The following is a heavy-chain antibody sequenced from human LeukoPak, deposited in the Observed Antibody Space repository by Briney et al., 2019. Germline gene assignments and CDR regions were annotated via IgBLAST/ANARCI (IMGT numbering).Heavy chain of an antibody. D-gene: IGHD2-2*01. CDR1: GFTFSSYA. J-gene: IGHJ4*02. V-gene: IGHV3-23*01. CDR2: ISGSGGST. CDR3: AKDRVVVVPAESYFDY. Sequence: HTGRSLRLSCAASGFTFSSYAMSWVRQAPGKGLEWVSAISGSGGSTYYADSVKGRFTISRDNSKNTLYLQMNSLRAEDTAVYYCAKDRVVVVPAESYFDYWGQGTLVTVSS.